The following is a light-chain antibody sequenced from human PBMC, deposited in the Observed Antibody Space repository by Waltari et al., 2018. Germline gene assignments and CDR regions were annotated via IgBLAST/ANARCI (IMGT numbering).Light chain of an antibody. V-gene: IGLV2-11*01. J-gene: IGLJ2*01. Sequence: QSAPTQPRSVSGSPGQSVSIPCTGSNSDVGGSTYVSWYQQYPGRAPKMLIYDVNKRSSGVPDRFSGSKVGNTASLTISGLLPEDEADYYCCSFVGSYTSVFGGGTKVTVL. CDR3: CSFVGSYTSV. CDR1: NSDVGGSTY. CDR2: DVN.